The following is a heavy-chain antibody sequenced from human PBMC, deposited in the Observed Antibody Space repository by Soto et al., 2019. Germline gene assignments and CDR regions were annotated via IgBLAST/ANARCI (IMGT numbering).Heavy chain of an antibody. Sequence: GSLRLSCAASGFTFSSYGMHWVRQAPGKGLEWVAVISYDGSNKYYADSVKGRFTISRDNSKNTLYLQMNSLRAEDTAVYYCANMARSDHSDYWGQGTLVTVSS. J-gene: IGHJ4*02. CDR1: GFTFSSYG. CDR3: ANMARSDHSDY. D-gene: IGHD6-25*01. V-gene: IGHV3-30*18. CDR2: ISYDGSNK.